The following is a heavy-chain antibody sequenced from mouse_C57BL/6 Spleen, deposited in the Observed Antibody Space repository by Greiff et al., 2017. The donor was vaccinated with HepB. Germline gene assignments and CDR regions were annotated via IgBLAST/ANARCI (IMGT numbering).Heavy chain of an antibody. CDR1: GYTFTDYN. J-gene: IGHJ2*01. CDR2: INPNNGGT. CDR3: ARGDYGSPFDY. D-gene: IGHD1-1*01. V-gene: IGHV1-18*01. Sequence: EVQLQQSGPELVKPGASVKISCKASGYTFTDYNMDWVKQSHGKSLEWIGDINPNNGGTIYNQKFKGKATLTVDKSSSTAYMELRSLTSEDTAVYYCARGDYGSPFDYWGQGTTLTVSS.